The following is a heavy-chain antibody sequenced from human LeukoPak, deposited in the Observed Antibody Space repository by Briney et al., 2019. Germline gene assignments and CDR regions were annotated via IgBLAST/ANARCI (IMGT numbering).Heavy chain of an antibody. CDR3: AKATRRYYYGSGSLVAFDI. CDR1: GFTFSSYS. D-gene: IGHD3-10*01. J-gene: IGHJ3*02. CDR2: ISSSSSTI. Sequence: SGGSLRLSCAASGFTFSSYSMNWVRQAPGKGLEWVSYISSSSSTIYYADSVKGRFTISRDNSKNTLYLQMNSLRAEDTAVYYRAKATRRYYYGSGSLVAFDIWGQGTMVTVSS. V-gene: IGHV3-48*01.